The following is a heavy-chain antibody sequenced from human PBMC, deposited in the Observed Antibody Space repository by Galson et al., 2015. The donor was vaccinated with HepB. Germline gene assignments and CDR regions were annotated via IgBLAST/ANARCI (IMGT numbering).Heavy chain of an antibody. CDR2: ISSSSSTI. CDR1: GFTFSSYS. D-gene: IGHD3-22*01. J-gene: IGHJ4*02. Sequence: SLRLSCAASGFTFSSYSMNWVRQAPGKGLEWVSYISSSSSTIYYADSVKGRFTISRDNAKNSLYLQMNSLRAEDTAVYYCARDYSDYYDSTGHDYWGQGTLVTVSS. CDR3: ARDYSDYYDSTGHDY. V-gene: IGHV3-48*04.